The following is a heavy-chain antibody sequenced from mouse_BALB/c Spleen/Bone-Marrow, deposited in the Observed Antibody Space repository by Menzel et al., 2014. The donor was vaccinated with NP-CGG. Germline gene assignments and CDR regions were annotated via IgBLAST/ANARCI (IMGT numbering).Heavy chain of an antibody. CDR3: ARDDYGRAWFAY. D-gene: IGHD2-4*01. CDR2: SRNKANDYTT. J-gene: IGHJ3*01. V-gene: IGHV7-1*02. Sequence: EVKLVESGGGLVQPGGSLRLSCATSGFTFSDFYMEWVLQPPGKRLEWIAASRNKANDYTTEYSASVKGRFIVSRDTSQSILYLQMNALRAEDTAIYYCARDDYGRAWFAYWGQGTLVTVSA. CDR1: GFTFSDFY.